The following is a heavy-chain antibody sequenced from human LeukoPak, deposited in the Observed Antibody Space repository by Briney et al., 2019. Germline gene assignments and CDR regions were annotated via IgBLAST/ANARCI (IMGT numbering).Heavy chain of an antibody. CDR1: GFTFSDFF. Sequence: GGSLRLSCAASGFTFSDFFMSWIRRAPGKGLEWVSYISSDGSTIYYADSVRGRFTISRDNSKNSVYLQMISLRAEDTTVYYCARDPLSDSSGGYWGQGTLVTVSS. J-gene: IGHJ4*02. V-gene: IGHV3-11*01. CDR2: ISSDGSTI. CDR3: ARDPLSDSSGGY. D-gene: IGHD3-3*01.